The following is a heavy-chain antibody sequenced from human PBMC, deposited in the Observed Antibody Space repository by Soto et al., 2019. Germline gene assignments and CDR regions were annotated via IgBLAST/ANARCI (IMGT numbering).Heavy chain of an antibody. CDR1: GGSISSSSYY. V-gene: IGHV4-39*01. CDR2: IYYSGST. Sequence: QLQLQESGPGLVKPSETLSLTCTVSGGSISSSSYYWGWIRQPPGKGPEWIGSIYYSGSTYYNPTLKSRVTISVDTSTNQFALKLSSVTAADTAVYYCARFDYAQPFDYWGQGTLVTVSS. D-gene: IGHD3-16*01. J-gene: IGHJ4*02. CDR3: ARFDYAQPFDY.